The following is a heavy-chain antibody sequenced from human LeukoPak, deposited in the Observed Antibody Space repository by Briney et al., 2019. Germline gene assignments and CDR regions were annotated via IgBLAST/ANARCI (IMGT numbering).Heavy chain of an antibody. Sequence: SETLSLTCSVSGARLTNPTYFQWSWFRLPPGKGLEFIGKIFASGTAALTPSLKSRVTMSLDTSKNEFSLRLTSVTAEDSAVYYCARFKSGGFYYFDSWGQGTLVTVPS. J-gene: IGHJ4*02. V-gene: IGHV4-61*01. CDR1: GARLTNPTYF. CDR2: IFASGTA. D-gene: IGHD2-15*01. CDR3: ARFKSGGFYYFDS.